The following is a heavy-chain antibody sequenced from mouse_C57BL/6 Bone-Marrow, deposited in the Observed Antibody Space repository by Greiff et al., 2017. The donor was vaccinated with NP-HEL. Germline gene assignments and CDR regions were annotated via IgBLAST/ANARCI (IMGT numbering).Heavy chain of an antibody. CDR3: AINWHFDY. CDR2: IYPGDGDT. Sequence: QVQLKESGPELVKPGASVKISCKASGYAFSSSWMNWVKQRPGKGLEWIGRIYPGDGDTNYNGKFKGKATLTADKSSSTAYMQLSSLTSEDSAVYFCAINWHFDYWGQGTTLTVSS. J-gene: IGHJ2*01. D-gene: IGHD4-1*01. CDR1: GYAFSSSW. V-gene: IGHV1-82*01.